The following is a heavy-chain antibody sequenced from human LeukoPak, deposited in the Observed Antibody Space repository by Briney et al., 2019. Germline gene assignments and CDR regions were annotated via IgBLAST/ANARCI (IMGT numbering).Heavy chain of an antibody. CDR2: ISGSGGST. Sequence: GGSLRLSCAASGFTFSSYAMSWFRQAPGKGLEWVSAISGSGGSTYYADSVKGRFTISRDNSKNTLYLQMNSLRAEDTAVYYCAKIKLYSYGPDYWGQGTLVTVSS. D-gene: IGHD5-18*01. CDR1: GFTFSSYA. J-gene: IGHJ4*02. V-gene: IGHV3-23*01. CDR3: AKIKLYSYGPDY.